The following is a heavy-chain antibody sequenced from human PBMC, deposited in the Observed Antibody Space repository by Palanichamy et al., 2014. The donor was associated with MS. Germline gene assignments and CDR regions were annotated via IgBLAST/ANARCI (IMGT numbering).Heavy chain of an antibody. D-gene: IGHD3-3*01. J-gene: IGHJ4*02. Sequence: QVQLVQSGAEVKMPGSSVKVSCKASGGTFSSYPINWVRQAPGQGLEWMGGIVPAVGRAGYAQKFQDRVTITADEYRSTAYMELSSLTSDDTAVYYCGRWEGKAQNDFWSGPFDYWGQGTLVTVSS. V-gene: IGHV1-69*01. CDR2: IVPAVGRA. CDR1: GGTFSSYP. CDR3: GRWEGKAQNDFWSGPFDY.